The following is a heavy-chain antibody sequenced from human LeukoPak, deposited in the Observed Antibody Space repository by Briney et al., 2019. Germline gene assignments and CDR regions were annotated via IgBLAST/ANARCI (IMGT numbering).Heavy chain of an antibody. CDR2: ISGSGGST. V-gene: IGHV3-23*01. Sequence: SGGSLRLSCAASGFTFSSYAMSWVRQAPGKGLEWVSAISGSGGSTYYADSVKGRFTISRDNSKNTLYLQMNSLRAEDTAVCYCAKVRRSDDAFDIWGQGTMVTVSS. CDR3: AKVRRSDDAFDI. CDR1: GFTFSSYA. D-gene: IGHD3-10*01. J-gene: IGHJ3*02.